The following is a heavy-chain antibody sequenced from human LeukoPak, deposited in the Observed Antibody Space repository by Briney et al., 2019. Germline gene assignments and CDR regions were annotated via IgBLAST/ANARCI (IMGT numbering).Heavy chain of an antibody. CDR1: GGSISSGDYY. CDR3: ARLKWEHFDY. Sequence: SSETLSLTCTVSGGSISSGDYYWSWIRQPPGKGLEWIGYIYYSGSTNYNPSLKSRVTISVDTSKNQFSLKLSSVTAADTAVYYCARLKWEHFDYWGQGTLVTVSS. J-gene: IGHJ4*02. V-gene: IGHV4-61*08. D-gene: IGHD1-1*01. CDR2: IYYSGST.